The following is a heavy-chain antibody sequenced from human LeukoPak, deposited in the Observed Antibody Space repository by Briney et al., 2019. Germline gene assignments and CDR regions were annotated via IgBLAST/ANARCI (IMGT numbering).Heavy chain of an antibody. J-gene: IGHJ4*02. CDR2: IIPLFGIA. D-gene: IGHD3-22*01. CDR1: ADTFSSFNKYG. V-gene: IGHV1-69*04. CDR3: AREGTYYYDSSGYYP. Sequence: SVTVSCKPSADTFSSFNKYGISWVRQAPGQGLEWLGRIIPLFGIANYAQKFQGRVTITADKSTSTVYMDLGSLTSEDTAVYYCAREGTYYYDSSGYYPWGQGTLVTVSS.